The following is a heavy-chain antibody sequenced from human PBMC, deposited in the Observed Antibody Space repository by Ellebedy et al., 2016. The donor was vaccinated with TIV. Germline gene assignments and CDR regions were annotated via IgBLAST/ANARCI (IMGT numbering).Heavy chain of an antibody. CDR3: ARVHPSYDENWFDP. D-gene: IGHD3-3*01. J-gene: IGHJ5*02. Sequence: SVKVSXXASGGTFSSYAISWVRQAPGQGLEWMGGIIPIFGTANYAQKFQGRVTITADESTSTAYMELSSLRSEDTAVYYCARVHPSYDENWFDPWGQGTLVTVSS. CDR2: IIPIFGTA. CDR1: GGTFSSYA. V-gene: IGHV1-69*13.